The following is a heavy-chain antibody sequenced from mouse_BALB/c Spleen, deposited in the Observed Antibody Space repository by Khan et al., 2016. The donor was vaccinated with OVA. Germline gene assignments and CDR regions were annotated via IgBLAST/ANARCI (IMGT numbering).Heavy chain of an antibody. D-gene: IGHD4-1*01. CDR2: ISSGGDYT. CDR1: GFTFSSYS. CDR3: AEHVTGSFAS. Sequence: EVELVESGGDLVKPGGSLKLSCAASGFTFSSYSMSWVRQTPDKRLEWVASISSGGDYTYYPDSVKGRFTISRDNAKTTLDMQMSDLKSEDTAMYYCAEHVTGSFASWGQGTLVTVSA. V-gene: IGHV5-6*01. J-gene: IGHJ3*01.